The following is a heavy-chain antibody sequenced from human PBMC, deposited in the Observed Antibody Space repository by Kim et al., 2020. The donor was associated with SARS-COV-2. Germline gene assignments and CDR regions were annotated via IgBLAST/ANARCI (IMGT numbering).Heavy chain of an antibody. D-gene: IGHD3-10*01. CDR1: GYSISSGYY. V-gene: IGHV4-38-2*02. Sequence: SETLSLTCTVSGYSISSGYYWAWVRQPPGKGLELIGSIRHSGSTYYSPPLKSRVTVSIDTSRNQFSLKLTSVTAADTAVYYCARDGSLGSGTYDGFEIWGQGTMVTVSS. CDR2: IRHSGST. J-gene: IGHJ3*02. CDR3: ARDGSLGSGTYDGFEI.